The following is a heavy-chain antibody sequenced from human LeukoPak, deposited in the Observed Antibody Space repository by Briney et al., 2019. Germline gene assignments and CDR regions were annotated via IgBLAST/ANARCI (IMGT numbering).Heavy chain of an antibody. J-gene: IGHJ4*02. D-gene: IGHD1-26*01. CDR3: AKDAELVGATDLFDY. V-gene: IGHV3-23*01. CDR1: GFTFSSYA. Sequence: GGSLRLSCAASGFTFSSYAMNWVRQAPGKGLEWVSAISGSGGGTYYADSVKGRFTISRDNSKNTLYLQMNSLRAEDTAVYYCAKDAELVGATDLFDYWGQGTLVTVSS. CDR2: ISGSGGGT.